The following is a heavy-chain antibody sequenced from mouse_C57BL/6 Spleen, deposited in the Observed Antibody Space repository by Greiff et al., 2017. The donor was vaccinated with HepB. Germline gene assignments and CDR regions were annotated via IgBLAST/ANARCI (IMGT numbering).Heavy chain of an antibody. Sequence: EVQLQQSGPELVKPGASVKISCKASGYTFTDYYMNWVKQSHGKSLEWIGDINPNNGGTSYNQKFKGKATLTVDKSSSTAYMELRSLTSEDSAVYYCAFITTVVATWYYAMDYWGQGTSVTVSS. V-gene: IGHV1-26*01. CDR2: INPNNGGT. CDR1: GYTFTDYY. CDR3: AFITTVVATWYYAMDY. D-gene: IGHD1-1*01. J-gene: IGHJ4*01.